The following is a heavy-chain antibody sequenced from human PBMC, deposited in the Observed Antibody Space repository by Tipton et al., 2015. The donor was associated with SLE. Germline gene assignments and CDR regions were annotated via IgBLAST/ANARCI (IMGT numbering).Heavy chain of an antibody. D-gene: IGHD6-13*01. Sequence: TLSLTCAVYGGSFRGYYWIWIRQPPGQGLEWIGEIIDSGSTNYNPSLKSRVTISVETSENQVSLKLSSVTAADTAVYYCARGGRQLVPFSWFDPWGQGTLVTVS. CDR2: IIDSGST. CDR1: GGSFRGYY. CDR3: ARGGRQLVPFSWFDP. J-gene: IGHJ5*02. V-gene: IGHV4-34*01.